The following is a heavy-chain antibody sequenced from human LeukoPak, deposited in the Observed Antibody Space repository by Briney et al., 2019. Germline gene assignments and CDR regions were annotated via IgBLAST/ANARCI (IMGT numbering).Heavy chain of an antibody. CDR1: GGSISSYY. J-gene: IGHJ4*02. CDR2: IYYSGGT. CDR3: ARVRMGYYFDY. D-gene: IGHD2-8*01. V-gene: IGHV4-59*01. Sequence: SETLSLTCTVSGGSISSYYWSWIRQPPGKGLEWIGYIYYSGGTNYNPSLKSRVTISVDTSKNQFSLKLSSVTAADTAVYYCARVRMGYYFDYWGQGTLVTVSS.